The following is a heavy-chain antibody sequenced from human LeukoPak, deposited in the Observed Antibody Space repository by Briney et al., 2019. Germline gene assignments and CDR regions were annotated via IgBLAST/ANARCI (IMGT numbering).Heavy chain of an antibody. CDR1: GFTFSSYE. D-gene: IGHD3-22*01. J-gene: IGHJ4*02. CDR2: ISSSGSTI. Sequence: GGSLRLSCAASGFTFSSYEMNWVRQAPGKGLEWVSYISSSGSTIYYADSVKGRFIISRDNAKNSLYLQMNSLRAEDTAVYYCARDRYDSSGIFDYWGQGTLVTVSS. CDR3: ARDRYDSSGIFDY. V-gene: IGHV3-48*03.